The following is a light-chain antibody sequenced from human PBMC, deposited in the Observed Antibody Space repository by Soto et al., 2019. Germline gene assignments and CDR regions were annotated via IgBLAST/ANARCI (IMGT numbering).Light chain of an antibody. J-gene: IGKJ4*01. CDR1: QTVRNNY. CDR3: QQFSSYPLT. V-gene: IGKV3-20*01. Sequence: EIVLTQSPAPLSLSPGERATLSCRASQTVRNNYLAWYQQKPGQAPRLLIYDASSRATGIPDRFSGGGSGTDFTLTISRLEPEDFAVYYCQQFSSYPLTFGGGTKVDIK. CDR2: DAS.